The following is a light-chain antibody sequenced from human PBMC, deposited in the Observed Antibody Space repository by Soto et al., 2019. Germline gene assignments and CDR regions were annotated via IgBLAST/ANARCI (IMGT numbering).Light chain of an antibody. CDR2: GAS. CDR1: QSVSSSY. CDR3: QQYGSSL. Sequence: EIVLTQSPGTLSLSPGERATLSCRASQSVSSSYLAWYQQKPGQAPRLLIYGASSRATGIPDRFSGSGSATDFTLTISRLEPEDFAVYYCQQYGSSLFGGGTKVEIK. V-gene: IGKV3-20*01. J-gene: IGKJ4*01.